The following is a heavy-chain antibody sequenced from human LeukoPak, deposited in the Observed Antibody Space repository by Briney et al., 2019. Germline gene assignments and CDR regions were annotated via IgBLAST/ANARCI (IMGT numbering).Heavy chain of an antibody. V-gene: IGHV1-24*01. D-gene: IGHD2-2*01. CDR2: FDPEDGET. J-gene: IGHJ5*02. Sequence: GASVKVSCKVSGYTLTELSMHWVRQAPGKGREWMGGFDPEDGETIYAQKFQGRVTMTEDTSTDTAYMELSSLRSEDTAVYYCATAPARVHWFDPWGQGTLVTVSS. CDR3: ATAPARVHWFDP. CDR1: GYTLTELS.